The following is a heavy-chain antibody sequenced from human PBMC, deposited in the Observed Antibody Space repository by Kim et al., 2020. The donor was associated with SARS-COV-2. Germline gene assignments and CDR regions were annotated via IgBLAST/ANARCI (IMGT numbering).Heavy chain of an antibody. CDR1: GGTFSSYA. J-gene: IGHJ4*02. Sequence: SVKVSCKASGGTFSSYAISWVRQAPGQGLEWMGGIIPIFGTANYAQKFQGRVTITADESTSTAYMELSSLRSEDTAVYYCARTRAQYSSGWYFFGSTEPTDTYCFDYWGQGTLVTVSS. V-gene: IGHV1-69*13. CDR2: IIPIFGTA. CDR3: ARTRAQYSSGWYFFGSTEPTDTYCFDY. D-gene: IGHD6-19*01.